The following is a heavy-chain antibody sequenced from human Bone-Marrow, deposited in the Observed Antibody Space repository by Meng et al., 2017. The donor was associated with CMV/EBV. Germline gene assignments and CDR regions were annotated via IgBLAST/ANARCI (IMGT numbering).Heavy chain of an antibody. J-gene: IGHJ3*02. CDR2: ISSSGSTI. CDR1: GFTFSSYE. V-gene: IGHV3-48*03. Sequence: GEYLKIYCEASGFTFSSYEMNWVRQAPGKGLEWVSYISSSGSTIYYADSVKGRFTISRDNAKNSLYLQMNSLSAEDTAVYYCPRDPPDFWSDDAFDIWGQGTMVTVSS. D-gene: IGHD3-3*01. CDR3: PRDPPDFWSDDAFDI.